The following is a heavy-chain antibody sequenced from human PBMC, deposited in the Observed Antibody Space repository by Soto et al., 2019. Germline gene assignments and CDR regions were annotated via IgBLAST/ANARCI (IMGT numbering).Heavy chain of an antibody. CDR3: ARGPGSLRP. Sequence: SQTLALTCAISGDSVSSNSAAWNCIRLSPSRGLEWLGRTYYRSKWYSDYAVSVKSRISIKSDTSKNQFSLQLNSVTPDDTAVYYCARGPGSLRPWGQGTLVTVSS. D-gene: IGHD1-1*01. CDR2: TYYRSKWYS. J-gene: IGHJ5*02. CDR1: GDSVSSNSAA. V-gene: IGHV6-1*01.